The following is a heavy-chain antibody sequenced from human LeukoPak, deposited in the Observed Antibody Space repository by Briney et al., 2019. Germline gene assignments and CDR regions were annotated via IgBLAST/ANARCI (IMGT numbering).Heavy chain of an antibody. V-gene: IGHV1-18*04. CDR3: ARDMKTGTVPWFDP. D-gene: IGHD1-7*01. CDR2: ISAYNGNT. CDR1: GYTFTSYY. J-gene: IGHJ5*02. Sequence: ASVKVSCKASGYTFTSYYMHWVRQAPGQGLEWMGWISAYNGNTNYAQKLQGRVTMTTDTSTSTAYMELRSLRSDDTAVYYCARDMKTGTVPWFDPWGQGTLVTVSS.